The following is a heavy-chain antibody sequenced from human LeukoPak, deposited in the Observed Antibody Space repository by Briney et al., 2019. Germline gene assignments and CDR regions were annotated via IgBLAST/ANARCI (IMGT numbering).Heavy chain of an antibody. CDR3: AKDAGRYFDWLYYYYYGMDV. J-gene: IGHJ6*02. D-gene: IGHD3-9*01. V-gene: IGHV3-23*01. CDR2: ISGSGGST. CDR1: GFTFSSYW. Sequence: GGSLRLSCAASGFTFSSYWMSWVRQAPGKGLEWVSAISGSGGSTYYADSVKGRFTISRDNSKNTLYLQMNSLRAEDTAVYYCAKDAGRYFDWLYYYYYGMDVWGQGTTVTVSS.